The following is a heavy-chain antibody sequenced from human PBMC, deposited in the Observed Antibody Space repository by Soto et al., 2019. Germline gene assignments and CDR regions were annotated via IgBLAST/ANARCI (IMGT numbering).Heavy chain of an antibody. J-gene: IGHJ3*02. CDR2: INSSSNTV. D-gene: IGHD3-16*01. V-gene: IGHV3-48*01. CDR3: ARDYDYAFDI. CDR1: GFTFSSYS. Sequence: ESGGGLVQPGGSLRLSCAASGFTFSSYSMNWVRQAPGKGLEWVSYINSSSNTVYYADSVKGRFTISRDNARNSLYLQMNSLRAEDTAFYYCARDYDYAFDIWGQGTMVTVSS.